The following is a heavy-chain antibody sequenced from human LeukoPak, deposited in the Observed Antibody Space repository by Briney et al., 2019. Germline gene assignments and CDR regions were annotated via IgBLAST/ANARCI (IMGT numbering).Heavy chain of an antibody. V-gene: IGHV3-23*01. J-gene: IGHJ4*02. CDR3: AKDSLGTRTVTLDY. D-gene: IGHD4-17*01. CDR2: ISGSGGST. Sequence: PGGSLRLSCAASGFTFSSYAMSWVRQAPGKGLEWVSAISGSGGSTYYAHSVKGRFTISRDNSKNTLFLQMNSLRPEDTAVYYCAKDSLGTRTVTLDYWGQGTLVTVSS. CDR1: GFTFSSYA.